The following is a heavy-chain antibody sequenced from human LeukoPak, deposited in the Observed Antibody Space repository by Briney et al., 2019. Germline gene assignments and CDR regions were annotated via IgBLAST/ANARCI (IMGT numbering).Heavy chain of an antibody. CDR3: ARTESPWGLYAFDI. V-gene: IGHV4-59*08. CDR1: GGSISSYY. CDR2: IYYSGST. D-gene: IGHD7-27*01. J-gene: IGHJ3*02. Sequence: PSEALSLTCTVSGGSISSYYWSWIRQPPGKGLEWIGYIYYSGSTNYNPSLKSRVTISVDTSKNQFSLKLSSVTAADTAVYYCARTESPWGLYAFDIWGQGTMVTVSS.